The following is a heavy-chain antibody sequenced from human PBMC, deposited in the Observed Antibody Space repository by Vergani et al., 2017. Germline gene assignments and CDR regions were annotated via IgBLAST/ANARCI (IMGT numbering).Heavy chain of an antibody. J-gene: IGHJ3*01. D-gene: IGHD2-15*01. CDR2: IVGSGGRT. Sequence: EVQLLESGGGLVQPGGSLRLSCAASGFTFSSHAMTWVRQAPGKGLEWVSAIVGSGGRTYYADSVKGRFTISRDNSKNTLYLQLNSLRADDTAVYYCAKSRGYYSTDGFDGWGQGTMVTVSS. V-gene: IGHV3-23*01. CDR1: GFTFSSHA. CDR3: AKSRGYYSTDGFDG.